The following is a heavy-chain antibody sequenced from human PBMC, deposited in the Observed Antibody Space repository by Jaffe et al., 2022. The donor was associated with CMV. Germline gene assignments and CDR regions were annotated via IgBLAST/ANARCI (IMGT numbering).Heavy chain of an antibody. J-gene: IGHJ5*02. Sequence: QVQLVESGGGLVKPGGSLRLSCTVSGVTFSDYYMTWIRQAPGKGLEWVSYITGSGRTIYYADSVKGRFTISRDNAKNSLYLQMNSLRVEDTAVYFCARSLNYNNWFDPWGQGTLVTVSS. CDR3: ARSLNYNNWFDP. CDR1: GVTFSDYY. CDR2: ITGSGRTI. D-gene: IGHD4-4*01. V-gene: IGHV3-11*01.